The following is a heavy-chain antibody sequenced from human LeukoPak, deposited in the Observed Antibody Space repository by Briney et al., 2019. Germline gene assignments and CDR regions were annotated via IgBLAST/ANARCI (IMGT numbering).Heavy chain of an antibody. CDR1: GFTFSNYA. Sequence: GGSLRLSCAASGFTFSNYAMTWVRQAPGKGLEWVANIKQDGSEKYYVDSVKGRFTISRDNAKNSLYLQMNSLRAEDTAVYYCARAVYYDFWSGYAYYFDYWGQGTLVTVSS. J-gene: IGHJ4*02. V-gene: IGHV3-7*01. CDR2: IKQDGSEK. CDR3: ARAVYYDFWSGYAYYFDY. D-gene: IGHD3-3*01.